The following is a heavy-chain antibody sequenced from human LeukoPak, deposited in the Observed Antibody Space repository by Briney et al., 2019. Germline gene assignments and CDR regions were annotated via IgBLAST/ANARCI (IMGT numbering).Heavy chain of an antibody. Sequence: GGSLRLSCAASGFTFSDYWMHWVRQAPGKGLVWVSHNNADEDRAAYADSVKGRFTISRDNAKNTLYLQMNSLRVEDTAVYYCARGRPHGNDYWGQGTLVTVSS. V-gene: IGHV3-74*01. CDR3: ARGRPHGNDY. J-gene: IGHJ4*02. CDR1: GFTFSDYW. CDR2: NNADEDRA. D-gene: IGHD4-23*01.